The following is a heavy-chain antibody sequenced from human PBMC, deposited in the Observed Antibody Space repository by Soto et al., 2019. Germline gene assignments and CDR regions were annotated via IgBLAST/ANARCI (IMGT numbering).Heavy chain of an antibody. D-gene: IGHD3-3*01. CDR2: ISYGGTT. Sequence: SETLSLTCTVSGGAVSSCGDDWSWIRQPPEKGLVWIGYISYGGTTNYNPSLKCRVTISVDTSKNQLSLKLSSVTAADTAVYSCARGGYYDFWSGYYTDYWGQGTLVTVSS. J-gene: IGHJ1*01. CDR3: ARGGYYDFWSGYYTDY. CDR1: GGAVSSCGDD. V-gene: IGHV4-61*08.